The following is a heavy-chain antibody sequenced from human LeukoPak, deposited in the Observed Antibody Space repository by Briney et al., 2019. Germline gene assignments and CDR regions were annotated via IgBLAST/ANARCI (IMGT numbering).Heavy chain of an antibody. V-gene: IGHV4-39*07. J-gene: IGHJ4*02. CDR2: IYYSGST. CDR1: GVAITSSSDY. CDR3: ASTRGSSGYIDY. D-gene: IGHD3-22*01. Sequence: TLSLTCAVSGVAITSSSDYWGWVPEPPGKGLEWIGSIYYSGSTHYNPSLKSRVTISLYTSKSQFSLRRCALTPAETGVYYCASTRGSSGYIDYWGEGTLVTVSS.